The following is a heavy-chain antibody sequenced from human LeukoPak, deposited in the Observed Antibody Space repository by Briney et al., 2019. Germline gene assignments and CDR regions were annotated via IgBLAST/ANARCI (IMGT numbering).Heavy chain of an antibody. Sequence: SQTLSLTCTVSGGSISSGGYYWSWIRQPPGRGLDWIGSIYYSGTTYYNPSLKSRVTMSVDTSKNQFSLKLSSVTAADSAVYYCARSYSGSYVAAFDIWGRGTMVTVSS. CDR2: IYYSGTT. CDR1: GGSISSGGYY. J-gene: IGHJ3*02. CDR3: ARSYSGSYVAAFDI. D-gene: IGHD1-26*01. V-gene: IGHV4-39*01.